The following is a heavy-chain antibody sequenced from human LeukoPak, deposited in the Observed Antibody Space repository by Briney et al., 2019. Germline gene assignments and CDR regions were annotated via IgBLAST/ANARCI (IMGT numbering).Heavy chain of an antibody. V-gene: IGHV3-66*04. D-gene: IGHD5/OR15-5a*01. CDR2: IYSGGST. CDR3: ARQKYLRGPDVEYFDY. J-gene: IGHJ4*02. Sequence: GGSLRLSCAASEFSVGSNYMTWVRQAPGKGLEWVSLIYSGGSTYYADSVKGRFTISRDNSKNTLYLQMNSLRAEDTAVYYCARQKYLRGPDVEYFDYWGQGTLVTVSS. CDR1: EFSVGSNY.